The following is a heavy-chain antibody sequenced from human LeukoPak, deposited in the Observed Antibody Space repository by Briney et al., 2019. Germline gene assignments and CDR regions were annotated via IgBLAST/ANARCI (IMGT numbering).Heavy chain of an antibody. CDR2: INWNGGSR. CDR1: GFNFDVYV. CDR3: ARGTFGVVIPNDFDY. D-gene: IGHD3-3*01. J-gene: IGHJ4*02. V-gene: IGHV3-20*04. Sequence: GGSLRLSCAASGFNFDVYVMTWVRQAPGKGLEWVSGINWNGGSRGYADSVKGRFTISRDNAKNSLYLQMNSLRAEDTAVYYCARGTFGVVIPNDFDYWGQGTLVTVSS.